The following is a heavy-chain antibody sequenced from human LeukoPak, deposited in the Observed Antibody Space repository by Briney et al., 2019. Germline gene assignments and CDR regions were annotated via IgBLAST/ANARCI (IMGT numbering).Heavy chain of an antibody. J-gene: IGHJ4*02. CDR3: ARRPLGGSIPHDS. CDR2: INHRGNT. V-gene: IGHV4-34*01. Sequence: SETLSLTCAVYGGSFSGFYWSWIRQLPGKGLEWIGEINHRGNTNYNPSLKSRVTVSVDTSKNQFSLTLTSVTAADTAMYYCARRPLGGSIPHDSWGQGTLVIVSS. CDR1: GGSFSGFY. D-gene: IGHD3-10*01.